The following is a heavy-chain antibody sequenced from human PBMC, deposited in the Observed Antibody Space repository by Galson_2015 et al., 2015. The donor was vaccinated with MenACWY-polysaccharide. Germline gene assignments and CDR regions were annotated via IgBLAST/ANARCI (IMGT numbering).Heavy chain of an antibody. CDR3: AGGGRFPENYYFDY. D-gene: IGHD3-16*01. CDR2: INSDGRST. V-gene: IGHV3-74*01. Sequence: SLRLSCAASGFTFSGNWMHWVRQAPGKGLVWVSRINSDGRSTSYADSVKGRFTTSRDNAKNTLYLQMNSLSAEDTAVYYCAGGGRFPENYYFDYWGQGTLVTVSS. J-gene: IGHJ4*02. CDR1: GFTFSGNW.